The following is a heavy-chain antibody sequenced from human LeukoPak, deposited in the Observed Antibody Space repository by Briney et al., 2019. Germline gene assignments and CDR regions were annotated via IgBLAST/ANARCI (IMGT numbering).Heavy chain of an antibody. V-gene: IGHV3-30*02. Sequence: GGSLRLSCAASGFTFSSYGMHWVRQAPGKGLEWVAFIRYDGSNKYYADSVKGRFTISRDNSKNTLYLQVNSLRAEDTAVYYCAKGRVTFGGVIVHWGQGTLVTVSS. CDR3: AKGRVTFGGVIVH. CDR2: IRYDGSNK. J-gene: IGHJ5*02. CDR1: GFTFSSYG. D-gene: IGHD3-16*01.